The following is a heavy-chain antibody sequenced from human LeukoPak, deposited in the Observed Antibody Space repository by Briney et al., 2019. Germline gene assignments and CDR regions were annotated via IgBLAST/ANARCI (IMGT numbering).Heavy chain of an antibody. CDR1: GYTFTSYG. D-gene: IGHD6-19*01. V-gene: IGHV1-18*01. Sequence: ASVKVSCKASGYTFTSYGISWVRQAPGQGLEWMGWISAYNGNTNYAQKLQGRVTMTTDTSTSTAYMELRSLRSDDTAVYYCARDLAYSSGWYVSGYWGQGTLVTVSS. CDR2: ISAYNGNT. J-gene: IGHJ4*02. CDR3: ARDLAYSSGWYVSGY.